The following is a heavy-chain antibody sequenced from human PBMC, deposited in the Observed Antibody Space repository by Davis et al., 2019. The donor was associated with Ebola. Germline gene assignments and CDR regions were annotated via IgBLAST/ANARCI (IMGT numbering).Heavy chain of an antibody. D-gene: IGHD2-15*01. J-gene: IGHJ4*02. CDR1: GYSFTSYW. Sequence: GESLKISCKGSGYSFTSYWNGWVRQMPGKGLEWMGINYPGDSDTRYSPSFQGQVNIPADKSNSTAYQQWSSLKASDTAMYYCASRGCSGGTCYSFSDYWGQGTLVTVSS. V-gene: IGHV5-51*01. CDR2: NYPGDSDT. CDR3: ASRGCSGGTCYSFSDY.